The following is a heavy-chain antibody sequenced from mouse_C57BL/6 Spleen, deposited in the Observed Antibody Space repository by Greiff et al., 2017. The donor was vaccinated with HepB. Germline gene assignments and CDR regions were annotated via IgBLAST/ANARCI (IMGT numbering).Heavy chain of an antibody. CDR3: ARSYYGSSYPSYYYAMDY. J-gene: IGHJ4*01. CDR1: GYAFSSSW. D-gene: IGHD1-1*01. V-gene: IGHV1-82*01. Sequence: VQLQQSGPELVKPGASVKISCKASGYAFSSSWMNWVKQRPGKGLEWIGRIYPGDGDTNYNGKFKGKATLTADKSSSTAYMQLSSLTSEDSAVYFCARSYYGSSYPSYYYAMDYWGQGTSVTVSS. CDR2: IYPGDGDT.